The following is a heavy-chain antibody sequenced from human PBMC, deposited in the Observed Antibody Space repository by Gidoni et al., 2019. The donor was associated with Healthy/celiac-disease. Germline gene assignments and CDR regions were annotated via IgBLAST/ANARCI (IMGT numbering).Heavy chain of an antibody. D-gene: IGHD5-12*01. V-gene: IGHV3-15*07. Sequence: EVQLVESGGGLVKPGGSLRLSCAASGFPFSNAWMNWVRQAPGKGLEWVGRIKSKTDGGTTDYAAPVKGRFTISRDDSKNTLYLQMNSLKTEDTAVYYCTTHNSGYHSWGDYWGQGTLVTVSS. CDR3: TTHNSGYHSWGDY. CDR1: GFPFSNAW. J-gene: IGHJ4*02. CDR2: IKSKTDGGTT.